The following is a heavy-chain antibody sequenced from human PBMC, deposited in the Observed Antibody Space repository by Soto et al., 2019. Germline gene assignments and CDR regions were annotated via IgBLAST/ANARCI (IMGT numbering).Heavy chain of an antibody. V-gene: IGHV1-3*01. CDR1: GYTFTSYA. J-gene: IGHJ6*02. CDR2: INAGNGNT. D-gene: IGHD2-15*01. Sequence: ASVKVSCKASGYTFTSYAMHWVRQAPGQRLEWMGWINAGNGNTKYSQKFQGRVTITRDTSASTAYMELSSLRSEDTAVYYCARVGGVVVGLVGGMDVWGQGTTVTVSS. CDR3: ARVGGVVVGLVGGMDV.